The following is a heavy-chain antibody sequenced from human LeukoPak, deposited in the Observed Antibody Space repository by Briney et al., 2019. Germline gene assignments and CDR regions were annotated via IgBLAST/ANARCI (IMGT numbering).Heavy chain of an antibody. CDR1: GGSFSGYY. V-gene: IGHV4-34*01. J-gene: IGHJ3*02. D-gene: IGHD4-17*01. CDR3: ARGAAGGDSNGSRTFDN. CDR2: INHSGST. Sequence: SETLSLTCAVYGGSFSGYYWSWIRQPPGKGLEWIGEINHSGSTNYNPSLKSRVTISVDTSKNQFSLKLSSVTAADTAVYYCARGAAGGDSNGSRTFDNWGQGTMVTVSS.